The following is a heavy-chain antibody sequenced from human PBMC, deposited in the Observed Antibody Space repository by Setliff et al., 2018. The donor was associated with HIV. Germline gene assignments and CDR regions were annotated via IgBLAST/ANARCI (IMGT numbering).Heavy chain of an antibody. Sequence: GGSLRLSCAASVFAFKIHNMNWVRQAPGKGLEWLSYISYTSRTIYYADSVKGRFTISRDNARNSLYLQMNSLKADDTAVYYCAKEGSASPSPHYWGQGTAVTVSS. CDR1: VFAFKIHN. CDR3: AKEGSASPSPHY. J-gene: IGHJ4*02. D-gene: IGHD2-15*01. CDR2: ISYTSRTI. V-gene: IGHV3-48*04.